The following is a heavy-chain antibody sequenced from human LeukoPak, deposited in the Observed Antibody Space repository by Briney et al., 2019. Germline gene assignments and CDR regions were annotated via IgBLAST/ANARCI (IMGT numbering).Heavy chain of an antibody. V-gene: IGHV3-48*03. D-gene: IGHD4-11*01. J-gene: IGHJ5*02. CDR3: ARLRSKYWFDP. CDR1: GFTFSSYE. CDR2: ITSSGNTM. Sequence: LAGGALRLSCAASGFTFSSYEMNWVRQAPGKGLEWVSFITSSGNTMYYADSVKGRFTISRDDAKNSLYLQMNSLRADDTAVYYCARLRSKYWFDPWGQVTLVTVSP.